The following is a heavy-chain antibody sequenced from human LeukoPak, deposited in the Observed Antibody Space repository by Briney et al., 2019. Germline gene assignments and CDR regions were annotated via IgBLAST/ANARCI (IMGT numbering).Heavy chain of an antibody. D-gene: IGHD4-11*01. CDR3: AGGSPLTTLTS. V-gene: IGHV1-2*02. CDR1: GYTFTGYY. Sequence: AASVKVSCKASGYTFTGYYIHWVRQAPGQGLEWMGWINPNSGGPNYAQKFQGRVTMTRDTSISTAYMELSRLTSDDPAVYYWAGGSPLTTLTSWGKGTLVTASS. J-gene: IGHJ5*02. CDR2: INPNSGGP.